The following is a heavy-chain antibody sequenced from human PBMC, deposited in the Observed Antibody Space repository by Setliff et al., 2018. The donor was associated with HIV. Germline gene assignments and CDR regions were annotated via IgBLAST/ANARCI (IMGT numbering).Heavy chain of an antibody. CDR1: GGSISSGGYS. CDR2: IYHSGST. D-gene: IGHD2-2*01. CDR3: ARDFCSSTTCTNWFHP. Sequence: KASETLSLTCAVSGGSISSGGYSWSWIRQPPGKGLEWIGYIYHSGSTYYNPSLKSRVTISIDRSKNQFSLKLSSVTAADTAVYYCARDFCSSTTCTNWFHPWGQGTLVTVSS. J-gene: IGHJ5*02. V-gene: IGHV4-30-2*01.